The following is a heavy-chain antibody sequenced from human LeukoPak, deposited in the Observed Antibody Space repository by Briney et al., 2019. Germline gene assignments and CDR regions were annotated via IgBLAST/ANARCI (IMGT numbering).Heavy chain of an antibody. J-gene: IGHJ6*03. V-gene: IGHV4-34*01. CDR2: INHNRST. CDR3: ARVSTSFEAHNYYYMDV. Sequence: PSETLSLTCADPGGSFSGYFGYWIRQSPGEGLEWSGDINHNRSTNYNPSLKSRVTISVDTYKNQFSLKLSSVTAADTAVYYCARVSTSFEAHNYYYMDVWGKGTTVIVSS. CDR1: GGSFSGYF. D-gene: IGHD2-2*01.